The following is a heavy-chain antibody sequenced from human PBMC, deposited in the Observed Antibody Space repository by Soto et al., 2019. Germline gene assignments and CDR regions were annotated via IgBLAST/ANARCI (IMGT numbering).Heavy chain of an antibody. CDR1: GYSFTSYW. CDR3: ARRVGYCSGGSCYNWFDP. D-gene: IGHD2-15*01. V-gene: IGHV5-51*01. CDR2: IYPGDSDT. J-gene: IGHJ5*02. Sequence: GESLKISCKGSGYSFTSYWLGWVRQMPGKGLEWMGIIYPGDSDTRYSPFFQGQVTISANKSISTAHLQWSSLKASDTAMYYCARRVGYCSGGSCYNWFDPWGQGTLVTVSS.